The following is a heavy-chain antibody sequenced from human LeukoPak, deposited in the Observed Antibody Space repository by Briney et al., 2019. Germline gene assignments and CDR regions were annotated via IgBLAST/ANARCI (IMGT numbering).Heavy chain of an antibody. Sequence: GGSLRLSCAASGFTFSSYWMYWVCQAPGKGLVWVSSTNSDESSTSYADSVKGRFTISRDNSKNTQYLQMNSLRVEDTAVYYCVKGRLPPDSWGQGTLVTVSS. CDR2: TNSDESST. CDR3: VKGRLPPDS. V-gene: IGHV3-74*01. J-gene: IGHJ5*01. CDR1: GFTFSSYW. D-gene: IGHD2-15*01.